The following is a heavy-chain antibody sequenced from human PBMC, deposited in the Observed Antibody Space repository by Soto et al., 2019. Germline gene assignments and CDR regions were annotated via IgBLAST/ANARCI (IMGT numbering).Heavy chain of an antibody. D-gene: IGHD1-26*01. V-gene: IGHV2-5*02. CDR3: AHRPCGSSHTFHI. J-gene: IGHJ3*02. CDR1: GFSLSSSGVS. Sequence: QITLKESGPTLVKPTETLTLTCTFSGFSLSSSGVSVCWIRQPPGKPLEWLALINLVGDGRYSPSLKSRLTVTKFNSGNHVVLTVSNMDPVDIATYYCAHRPCGSSHTFHIWGGGIMVTVSS. CDR2: INLVGDG.